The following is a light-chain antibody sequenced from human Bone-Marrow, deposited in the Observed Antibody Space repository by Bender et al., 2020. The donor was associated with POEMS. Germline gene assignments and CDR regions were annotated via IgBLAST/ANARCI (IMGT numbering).Light chain of an antibody. CDR1: DSNFGGNN. J-gene: IGLJ2*01. CDR2: SNY. V-gene: IGLV1-44*01. Sequence: QSVLTQPPSASGTPGQSVIISCSGTDSNFGGNNVNWYQHLPGSAPRLVVYSNYQRPSGVPARFSGSRSGNTASQTVSGLQPEDEADYYCSSYTSATTWIIVGERTKLTVL. CDR3: SSYTSATTWII.